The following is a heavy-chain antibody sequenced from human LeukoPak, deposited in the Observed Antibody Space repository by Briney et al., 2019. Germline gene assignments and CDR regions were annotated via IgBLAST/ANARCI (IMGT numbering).Heavy chain of an antibody. J-gene: IGHJ4*02. D-gene: IGHD6-13*01. CDR2: ISYDGSNK. CDR3: AKDGVIAAAGFFDC. CDR1: GFTFSSYA. Sequence: PGGSLRLSCAASGFTFSSYAMSWVRQAPGKGLEWVAVISYDGSNKYYADSVKGRFTISRDNSKNTLYLQMDSLRAEDTAVYYCAKDGVIAAAGFFDCWGQGTLVTVSS. V-gene: IGHV3-30*18.